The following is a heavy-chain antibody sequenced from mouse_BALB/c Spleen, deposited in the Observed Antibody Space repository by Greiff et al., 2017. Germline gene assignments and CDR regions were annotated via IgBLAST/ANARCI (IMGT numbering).Heavy chain of an antibody. Sequence: EVQLQESGGGLVQPGGSRKLSCAASGFTFSSFGMHWVRQAPEKGLEWVAYISSGSSTIYYADTVKGRFTISRDNPKNTLFLQMTSLRSEDTAMYYCARSSLLLRYYAMDYWGQGTSVTVSS. CDR1: GFTFSSFG. J-gene: IGHJ4*01. CDR3: ARSSLLLRYYAMDY. D-gene: IGHD1-1*01. V-gene: IGHV5-17*02. CDR2: ISSGSSTI.